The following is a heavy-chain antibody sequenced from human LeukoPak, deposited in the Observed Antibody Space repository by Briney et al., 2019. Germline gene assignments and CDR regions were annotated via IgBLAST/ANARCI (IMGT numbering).Heavy chain of an antibody. J-gene: IGHJ4*02. CDR3: AKGYYDSSGYRGSVDY. CDR1: GGSFSGYY. D-gene: IGHD3-22*01. V-gene: IGHV4-34*01. CDR2: INHSGST. Sequence: PSGTLSLTCAVYGGSFSGYYWSWIRQPPGKGLGWIGEINHSGSTNYNPSLKSRVTISVDTSKNQFSLKLSSVTAADTAVYYCAKGYYDSSGYRGSVDYWGQGTLVTVSS.